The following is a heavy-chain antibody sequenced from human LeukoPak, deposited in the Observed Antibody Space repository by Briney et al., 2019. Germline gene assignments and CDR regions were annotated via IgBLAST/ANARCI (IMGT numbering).Heavy chain of an antibody. CDR3: ARGYYGDYSDY. V-gene: IGHV4-39*07. Sequence: PSETLSLTCTVSGGSISSSSYYWGWIRQPPGKGLEWIGSIYYSGSTNYNPSLKSRVTISVDTSKNQFSLKLSSVTAADTAVYYCARGYYGDYSDYWGQGTLVTVSS. J-gene: IGHJ4*02. CDR1: GGSISSSSYY. D-gene: IGHD4-17*01. CDR2: IYYSGST.